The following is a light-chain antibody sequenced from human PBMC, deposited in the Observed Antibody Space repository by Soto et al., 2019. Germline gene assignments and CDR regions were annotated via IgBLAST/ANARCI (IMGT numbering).Light chain of an antibody. CDR2: STD. Sequence: QTVVTQEPSLTVSPGGTVTLTCASSTGAVTSAYYPNWFQQKPGQAPRALIYSTDSKHSWTPARFSGSLLGGKAALTLSGVQPEDEADYYCLLYDGAAVVFGGGTKLTVL. CDR3: LLYDGAAVV. CDR1: TGAVTSAYY. V-gene: IGLV7-43*01. J-gene: IGLJ2*01.